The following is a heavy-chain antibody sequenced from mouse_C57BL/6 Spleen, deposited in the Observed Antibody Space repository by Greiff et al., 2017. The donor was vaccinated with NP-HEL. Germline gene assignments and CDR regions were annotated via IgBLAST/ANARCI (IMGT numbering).Heavy chain of an antibody. CDR1: GFTFSSYA. CDR3: GRVDV. J-gene: IGHJ1*03. V-gene: IGHV5-4*01. CDR2: ISDGGSYT. Sequence: EVQRVESGGGLVKPGGSLKLSCAASGFTFSSYAMSWVRQTPEKRLEWVATISDGGSYTYYPDNVKGRFTISRDNAKNNLYLQMSHLKSEDTAMYYCGRVDVWGTGTTVTVSS.